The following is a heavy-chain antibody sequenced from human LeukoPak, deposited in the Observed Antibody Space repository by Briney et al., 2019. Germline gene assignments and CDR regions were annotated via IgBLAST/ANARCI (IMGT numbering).Heavy chain of an antibody. J-gene: IGHJ3*02. Sequence: GGSLRLSCAASGFTFSSYRMNWVRQAPGKGLEWVSYISSGSSTIYYADSVKGRFTISRDNAKNSLYLQMNSLRAEDTAVYYCARGQYGGRGAFDIWGQGTMVTVSS. V-gene: IGHV3-48*04. D-gene: IGHD2-15*01. CDR1: GFTFSSYR. CDR3: ARGQYGGRGAFDI. CDR2: ISSGSSTI.